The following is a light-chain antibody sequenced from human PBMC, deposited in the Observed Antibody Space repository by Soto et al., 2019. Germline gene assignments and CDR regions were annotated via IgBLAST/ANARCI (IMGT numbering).Light chain of an antibody. CDR3: ATWDDSLIGQV. J-gene: IGLJ3*02. CDR2: SNT. CDR1: SSNIGSNS. V-gene: IGLV1-44*01. Sequence: QLVLTQPPSASGTPGQRVTISCSGSSSNIGSNSVNWYQQLPGTAPKLLISSNTQRPSWVPDRFSGSKSGTSASLAISGLQSEDEADYYCATWDDSLIGQVFGGGTKLTVL.